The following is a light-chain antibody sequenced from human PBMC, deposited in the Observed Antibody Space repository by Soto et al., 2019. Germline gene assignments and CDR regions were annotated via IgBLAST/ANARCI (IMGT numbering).Light chain of an antibody. J-gene: IGLJ7*01. Sequence: QSALTQPASVSGSPGQSITISCTGTSSDVGAYKYVSWYQHQSGKAPKLMIYEVTNRPSGVSNRFSGSKSGNTASLTISGLQAEDEANYYCSSYTSSSTLVFGGGTQLTVL. V-gene: IGLV2-14*01. CDR2: EVT. CDR3: SSYTSSSTLV. CDR1: SSDVGAYKY.